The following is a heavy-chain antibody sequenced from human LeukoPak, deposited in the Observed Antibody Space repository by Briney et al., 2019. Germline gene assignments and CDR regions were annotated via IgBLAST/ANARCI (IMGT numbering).Heavy chain of an antibody. J-gene: IGHJ5*02. CDR1: GGSISSYY. V-gene: IGHV4-59*01. Sequence: SETLSLTCTVSGGSISSYYWSRIRQPPGQGLEWIGYIYYSGSTNYNPSLKSRVTISVDTSKNQFSLKLSSVTAADTAVYYCARGDYYDSSGYYPPRNWFDPWGQGTLVTVSS. D-gene: IGHD3-22*01. CDR2: IYYSGST. CDR3: ARGDYYDSSGYYPPRNWFDP.